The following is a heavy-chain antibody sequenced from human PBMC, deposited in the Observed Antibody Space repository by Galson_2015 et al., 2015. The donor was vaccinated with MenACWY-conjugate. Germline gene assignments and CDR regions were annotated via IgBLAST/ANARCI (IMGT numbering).Heavy chain of an antibody. CDR2: ISYDGSNK. Sequence: SLRLSCAASGFTFSSYWMSWVRQAPGKGLEWVAVISYDGSNKYYADSVKGRFTISRDNSKNTLYLQMNSLRAEDTAVYYCARDGYRYYGSGSYYPNWFDPWGQGTLVTVSS. CDR3: ARDGYRYYGSGSYYPNWFDP. CDR1: GFTFSSYW. D-gene: IGHD3-10*01. V-gene: IGHV3-30*03. J-gene: IGHJ5*02.